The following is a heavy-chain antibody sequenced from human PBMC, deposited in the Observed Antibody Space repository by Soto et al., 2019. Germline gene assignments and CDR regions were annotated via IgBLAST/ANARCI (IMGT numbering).Heavy chain of an antibody. CDR2: MNANSGNT. V-gene: IGHV1-8*01. J-gene: IGHJ4*02. CDR1: GYVFSSFD. CDR3: ERGGAYYYDSSGYYYGPYFDY. D-gene: IGHD3-22*01. Sequence: ASVKVSCKASGYVFSSFDVNWVRHAPGQGLEWMGWMNANSGNTGYAQKFQGRVTMTRNTSITTAYMELTSLKSEDTADYYCERGGAYYYDSSGYYYGPYFDYWGRGTLVTVSS.